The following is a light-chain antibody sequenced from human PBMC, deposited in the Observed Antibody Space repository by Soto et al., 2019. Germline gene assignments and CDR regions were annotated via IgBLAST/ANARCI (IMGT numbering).Light chain of an antibody. Sequence: QSVLTQPASVSGSPGQSITISCTGSSSDVGDYNSVSWYQQHPGKAPKLMIYDVTDRPSGVSDRFSGSKSSNTASLTISGLQAEDEADYYCSSYTSSSTLVLFGGGTKLTVL. V-gene: IGLV2-14*01. CDR2: DVT. CDR3: SSYTSSSTLVL. J-gene: IGLJ2*01. CDR1: SSDVGDYNS.